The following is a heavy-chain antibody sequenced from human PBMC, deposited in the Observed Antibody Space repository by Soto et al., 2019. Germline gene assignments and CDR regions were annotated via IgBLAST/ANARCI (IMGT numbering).Heavy chain of an antibody. CDR2: IYPGDSDT. D-gene: IGHD6-13*01. J-gene: IGHJ3*02. CDR3: ARSLVNGTYEAFDI. V-gene: IGHV5-51*03. Sequence: EVYLAQSGAEVKKPGESLKISCKGSGYNSNRYWIGWVRQMPGKGLGWMGVIYPGDSDTRYSPSLQGQVTISADKSSSAAYLQWSSLQASDTATYYCARSLVNGTYEAFDIWGQGTMVTVSS. CDR1: GYNSNRYW.